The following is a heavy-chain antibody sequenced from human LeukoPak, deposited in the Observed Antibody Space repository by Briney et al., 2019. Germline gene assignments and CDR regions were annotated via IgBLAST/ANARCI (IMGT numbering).Heavy chain of an antibody. CDR2: IYQSGST. CDR1: GGSISSSSYY. V-gene: IGHV4-39*07. J-gene: IGHJ6*02. Sequence: PSETLSLTCTVSGGSISSSSYYWGWIRQPPGKGLEGIGEIYQSGSTNYNPSLKSRVTISVDRSKNQFSLKLSSVTAADTAVYYCATRMRQLARPYYYYGMDVWGQGTTVTVSS. CDR3: ATRMRQLARPYYYYGMDV. D-gene: IGHD6-6*01.